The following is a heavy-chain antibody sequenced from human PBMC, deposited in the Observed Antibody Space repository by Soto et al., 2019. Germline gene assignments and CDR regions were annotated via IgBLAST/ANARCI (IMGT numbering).Heavy chain of an antibody. CDR3: ATVFDV. Sequence: PSETLSLTCTVAGGSISSYYWSCIRQPPGKGLEWVSRIDTDGGGTSYADSVKGRFTISTDNAENTVYLQMNGLRVEDTAVYYCATVFDVWGQGTLVTVSS. V-gene: IGHV3-74*01. CDR2: IDTDGGGT. CDR1: GGSISSYY. D-gene: IGHD4-17*01. J-gene: IGHJ4*02.